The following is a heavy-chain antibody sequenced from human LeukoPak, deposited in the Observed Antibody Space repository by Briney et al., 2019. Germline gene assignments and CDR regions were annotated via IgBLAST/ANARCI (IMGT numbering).Heavy chain of an antibody. V-gene: IGHV4-4*07. D-gene: IGHD2-15*01. CDR3: ARERSGDFDY. CDR2: IYTSGST. J-gene: IGHJ4*02. Sequence: KTSETLSLTCTVSGGSMNNFYWSWIRQAAGKGLEWIGRIYTSGSTNYNPSLKSRVTMSVDTSKNQFSLKLSSVTAADTAVYYCARERSGDFDYWGQGTLVTVSS. CDR1: GGSMNNFY.